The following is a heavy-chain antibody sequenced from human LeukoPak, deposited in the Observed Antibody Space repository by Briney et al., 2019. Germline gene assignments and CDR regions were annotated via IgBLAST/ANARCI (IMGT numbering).Heavy chain of an antibody. Sequence: PGGSLRLSCSASGFTFSGYAFYWVRQAPGKGLEYVSAISGNGGSTYYADSVRGRFTISRDNSKNTLYLQMNSLRAEDTAVYYCARGNSTVWYFDYWGQGTLVTVSS. CDR3: ARGNSTVWYFDY. D-gene: IGHD4-17*01. CDR2: ISGNGGST. CDR1: GFTFSGYA. V-gene: IGHV3-64*04. J-gene: IGHJ4*02.